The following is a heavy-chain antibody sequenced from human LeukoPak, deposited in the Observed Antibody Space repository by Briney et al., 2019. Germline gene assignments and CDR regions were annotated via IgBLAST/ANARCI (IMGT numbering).Heavy chain of an antibody. V-gene: IGHV3-73*01. J-gene: IGHJ3*02. D-gene: IGHD3-22*01. CDR3: TRRLQDYYYSSGYYYAFDI. CDR1: GFTFSGSA. Sequence: GGSLRLSCAASGFTFSGSARHWVRQASGKGLEWVGRIRSKANSYATAYAASVKGRFTISRDDSKNTAYLQMNSLKTEDTAVYYCTRRLQDYYYSSGYYYAFDIWGQGPMVTVSS. CDR2: IRSKANSYAT.